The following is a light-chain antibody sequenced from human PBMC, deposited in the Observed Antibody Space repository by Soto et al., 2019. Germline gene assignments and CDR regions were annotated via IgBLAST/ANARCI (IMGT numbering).Light chain of an antibody. V-gene: IGLV3-21*02. CDR1: NIGAKS. Sequence: SYDLTQPPSVSVAPGQTARITCGGNNIGAKSVLWYQQKPGQAPVVVVYDDSDRPSGIPERFSGSNSGNTATLTISGVEAGDEADYYCQVWDTSSDHPFGTGTKVTV. CDR3: QVWDTSSDHP. J-gene: IGLJ1*01. CDR2: DDS.